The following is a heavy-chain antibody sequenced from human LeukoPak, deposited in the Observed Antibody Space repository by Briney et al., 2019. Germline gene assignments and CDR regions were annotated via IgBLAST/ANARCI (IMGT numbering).Heavy chain of an antibody. CDR3: ARELNYYDSSGYYGWYFDY. D-gene: IGHD3-22*01. V-gene: IGHV1-2*02. J-gene: IGHJ4*02. Sequence: ASVKVSCTASGYTFTGYYMHWVRQAPGQGLEWMGWINPNSGGTNYAQKFQGRVTMTRDTSISTAYMELSRLRSDDTAVYYCARELNYYDSSGYYGWYFDYWGQGTLVTVSS. CDR2: INPNSGGT. CDR1: GYTFTGYY.